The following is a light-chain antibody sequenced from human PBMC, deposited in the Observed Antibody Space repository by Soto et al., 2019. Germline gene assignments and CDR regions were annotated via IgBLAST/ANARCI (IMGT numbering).Light chain of an antibody. CDR2: EVI. CDR3: VVWDNSLSGRV. Sequence: QSVLTQPPSASGSPGQSVTISCTGTSSDIGYYKYVSWYQQHPGKAPKLIIYEVIKRPSGVPDRFSGSKSGTSASLAISGLRSEDAADYFCVVWDNSLSGRVFGGGTKLTVL. V-gene: IGLV2-8*01. J-gene: IGLJ3*02. CDR1: SSDIGYYKY.